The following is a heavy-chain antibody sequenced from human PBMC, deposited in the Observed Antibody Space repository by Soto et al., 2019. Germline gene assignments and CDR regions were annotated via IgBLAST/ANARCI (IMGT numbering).Heavy chain of an antibody. CDR3: ARMILGGVAVAATPLEPDY. CDR1: GFTFSSYG. V-gene: IGHV3-33*01. J-gene: IGHJ4*02. D-gene: IGHD6-19*01. Sequence: GGSLRLSCAASGFTFSSYGMHWVRQAPGKGLEWVAVIWYDGSNKYYADSVKGRFTISRDNSKNTLYLQMNSLRAEDTAVYYCARMILGGVAVAATPLEPDYWGQGTLVTVSS. CDR2: IWYDGSNK.